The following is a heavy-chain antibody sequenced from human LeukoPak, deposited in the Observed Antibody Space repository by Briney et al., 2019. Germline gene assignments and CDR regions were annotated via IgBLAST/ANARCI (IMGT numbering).Heavy chain of an antibody. CDR3: AREGVNYGDHHFDY. CDR1: GGSISGNF. V-gene: IGHV4-59*01. J-gene: IGHJ4*02. CDR2: IYYTGST. Sequence: PSETLSLTCTVSGGSISGNFWSWIRQPPGEGLEWIGYIYYTGSTNYNPSLKSRVTISVDTSKNQFSLKLSSVTAADTAVYYCAREGVNYGDHHFDYWGQGTLVTVSS. D-gene: IGHD4-17*01.